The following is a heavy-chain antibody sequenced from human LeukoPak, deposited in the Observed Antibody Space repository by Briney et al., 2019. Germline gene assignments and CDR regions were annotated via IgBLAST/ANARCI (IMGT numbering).Heavy chain of an antibody. V-gene: IGHV4-39*07. D-gene: IGHD3-3*01. J-gene: IGHJ6*03. CDR1: GGSISSSSYY. CDR3: ARVLGSHYDFWSGHSYYYYMDV. Sequence: PSETLSLTCTVSGGSISSSSYYWGWIRQPPWKGLEWIGSIYYSGSTYYNPSLKSRVTISVDTSKNQFSLKLSSVTAADTAVYYCARVLGSHYDFWSGHSYYYYMDVWGKGTTVTVSS. CDR2: IYYSGST.